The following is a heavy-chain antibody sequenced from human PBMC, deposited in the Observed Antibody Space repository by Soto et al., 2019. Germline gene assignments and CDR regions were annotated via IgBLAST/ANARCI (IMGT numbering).Heavy chain of an antibody. CDR3: AKEQAHSEADTSSIFDY. CDR2: ISASGGST. D-gene: IGHD2-2*01. V-gene: IGHV3-23*01. J-gene: IGHJ4*02. CDR1: GFAFSDYP. Sequence: GGSLRLSCAASGFAFSDYPMTWVRQAPGKWLEWVSSISASGGSTYYPDSVKGRFTISRDNSKNTLYLQMNSLRAEDTAVYFCAKEQAHSEADTSSIFDYWGQGXLVTVYS.